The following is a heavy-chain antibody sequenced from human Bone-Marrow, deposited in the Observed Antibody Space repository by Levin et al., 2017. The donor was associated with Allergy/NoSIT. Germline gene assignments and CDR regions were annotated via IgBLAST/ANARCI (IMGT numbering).Heavy chain of an antibody. J-gene: IGHJ4*02. CDR3: ARGPYYYSGYDLVDY. Sequence: GESLKISCAASGFTFSSYGMHWVRQAPGKGLEWVAVIWYDGSNKYYADSVKGRFTISRDNSKNTLYLQMNSLRAEDTAVYYCARGPYYYSGYDLVDYWGQGTLVTVSS. CDR1: GFTFSSYG. D-gene: IGHD5-12*01. CDR2: IWYDGSNK. V-gene: IGHV3-33*01.